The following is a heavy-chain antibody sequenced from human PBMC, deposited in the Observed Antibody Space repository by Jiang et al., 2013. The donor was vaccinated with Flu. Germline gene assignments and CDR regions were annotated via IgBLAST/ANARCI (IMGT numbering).Heavy chain of an antibody. J-gene: IGHJ3*02. D-gene: IGHD4-17*01. V-gene: IGHV2-5*02. CDR3: AHRGHHGDYVGYAFDI. CDR1: GFSLSTSGVG. Sequence: TQTLTLTCTFSGFSLSTSGVGVGWIRQPPGKALEWLALIYWDDDKRYSPSLKSRLTITKDTSKNQVVLTMTNMDPVDTATYYCAHRGHHGDYVGYAFDIWGQGTMVTVSS. CDR2: IYWDDDK.